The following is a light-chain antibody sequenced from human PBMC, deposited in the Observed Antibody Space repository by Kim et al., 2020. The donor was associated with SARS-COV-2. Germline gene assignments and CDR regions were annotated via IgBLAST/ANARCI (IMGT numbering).Light chain of an antibody. J-gene: IGKJ5*01. CDR3: QQYKNWPPIT. CDR1: QSVSSD. Sequence: VSPGERATLSCRASQSVSSDLAWYQQKPGQAPRLLIYGASTRATGIPARFSGSGSGTEFTLTISSLQSEDFAVYYCQQYKNWPPITFGQGTRLEIK. V-gene: IGKV3-15*01. CDR2: GAS.